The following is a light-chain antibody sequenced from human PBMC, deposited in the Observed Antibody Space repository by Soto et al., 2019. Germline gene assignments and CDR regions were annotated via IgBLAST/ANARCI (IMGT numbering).Light chain of an antibody. V-gene: IGKV1-39*01. CDR1: QSISNY. J-gene: IGKJ5*01. Sequence: DVQMTQSPSSLSASVGDRVTITCRASQSISNYLNWYQQKPGKAPKLLIYAASTFQSGVPSRFSGSGSETDFTLTITSLQPEDFATYYCQQSYSTPITFGRGTRLEIK. CDR3: QQSYSTPIT. CDR2: AAS.